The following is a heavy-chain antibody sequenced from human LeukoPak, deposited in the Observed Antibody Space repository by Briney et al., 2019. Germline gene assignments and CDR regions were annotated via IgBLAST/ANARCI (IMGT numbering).Heavy chain of an antibody. Sequence: PSETLSLTCTVSGGSISSYYWSWIRQPPGKGLEWIGYIYYSGSTNYNPSLKSRVTISVDTSKNQFSLKLSSVTAADTAVYYCARRARSSGYYYFDYWGQGTPVTVSS. CDR1: GGSISSYY. J-gene: IGHJ4*02. D-gene: IGHD3-22*01. V-gene: IGHV4-59*01. CDR2: IYYSGST. CDR3: ARRARSSGYYYFDY.